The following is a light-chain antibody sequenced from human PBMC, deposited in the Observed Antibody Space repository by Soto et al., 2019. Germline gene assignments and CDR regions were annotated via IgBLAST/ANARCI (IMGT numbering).Light chain of an antibody. J-gene: IGKJ3*01. CDR2: DAS. CDR3: QQRSNWPPEVT. V-gene: IGKV3-11*01. Sequence: EIVLTQSPDTLSLSPGERATLSCRASQSVSSSLAWYQQIPGQAPRLLIYDASNRATGIPARFSGSGSGTDFTLTISRLEPEDFAVYSCQQRSNWPPEVTFGPGTKVDIK. CDR1: QSVSSS.